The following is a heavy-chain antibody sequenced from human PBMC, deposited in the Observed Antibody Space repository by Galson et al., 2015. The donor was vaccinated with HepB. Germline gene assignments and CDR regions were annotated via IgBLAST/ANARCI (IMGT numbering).Heavy chain of an antibody. D-gene: IGHD4-17*01. CDR2: IRSKANSYAT. Sequence: SLRLSCAASGFTFSGSAMHWVRQASGKGLEWVGRIRSKANSYATAYAASVKGRFTISRDDSKNTAYLQMNSLKTEDTAVYYCTRRSDYGDYIYWGQGTLVTVSS. J-gene: IGHJ4*02. CDR3: TRRSDYGDYIY. V-gene: IGHV3-73*01. CDR1: GFTFSGSA.